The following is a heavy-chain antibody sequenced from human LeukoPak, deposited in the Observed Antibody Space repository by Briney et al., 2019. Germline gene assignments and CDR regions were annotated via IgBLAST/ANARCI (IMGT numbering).Heavy chain of an antibody. V-gene: IGHV4-61*01. D-gene: IGHD3-22*01. J-gene: IGHJ4*02. CDR3: AREGYYDSSDYIDH. CDR2: IYYSGST. CDR1: GGSVSSGTYY. Sequence: SETLSLTCTVSGGSVSSGTYYWSWIRQPPGKGLEWIGYIYYSGSTNYNPSLKSRVTISVDTSKNQFSLKLSSVTAADTAVYYCAREGYYDSSDYIDHWGQGTLVTVSS.